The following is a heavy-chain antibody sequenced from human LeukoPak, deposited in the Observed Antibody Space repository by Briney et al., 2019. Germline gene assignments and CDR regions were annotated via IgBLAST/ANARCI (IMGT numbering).Heavy chain of an antibody. D-gene: IGHD4/OR15-4a*01. Sequence: GGSLRLSCAASGFTFSDYYMSRIRQAPGKGLEWVSFITDSSGFIYYADSVKGRFTISRDNAKNSLSLQMNSLRAEDTAVYYCARRAGAYSHPYDYWGQGTLVTVSS. CDR1: GFTFSDYY. V-gene: IGHV3-11*06. CDR2: ITDSSGFI. J-gene: IGHJ4*02. CDR3: ARRAGAYSHPYDY.